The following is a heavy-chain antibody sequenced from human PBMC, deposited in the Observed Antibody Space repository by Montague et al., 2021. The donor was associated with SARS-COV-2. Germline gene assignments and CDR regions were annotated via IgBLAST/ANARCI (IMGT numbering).Heavy chain of an antibody. CDR3: ARREDYYGSGSYPN. CDR2: IYYSGST. CDR1: GCSIRSSSYY. Sequence: SETLSLTCSVPGCSIRSSSYYWGRIRQTPGKRLEWIGSIYYSGSTYYNPSLKSRVTISVDTSKNQFSLKLSSVTAADTAVYYCARREDYYGSGSYPNWGQGTLGTVSS. D-gene: IGHD3-10*01. V-gene: IGHV4-39*01. J-gene: IGHJ4*02.